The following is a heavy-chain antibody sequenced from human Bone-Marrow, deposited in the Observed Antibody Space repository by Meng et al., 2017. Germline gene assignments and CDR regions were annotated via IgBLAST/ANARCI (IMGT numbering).Heavy chain of an antibody. CDR3: ASRAMGQDY. J-gene: IGHJ4*02. D-gene: IGHD5-18*01. CDR2: IWYDGSNK. Sequence: GGSLRLSCAASGFTFSSYGMHWVRQAPGKGLEWVAVIWYDGSNKYYADSVKGRFTISRDNAKNSLYLQMNSLRAEDTALYYCASRAMGQDYWGQGTLVTVSS. CDR1: GFTFSSYG. V-gene: IGHV3-33*03.